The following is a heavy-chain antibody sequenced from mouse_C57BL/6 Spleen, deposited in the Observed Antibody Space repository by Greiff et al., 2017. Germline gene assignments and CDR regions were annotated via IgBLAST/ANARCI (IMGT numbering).Heavy chain of an antibody. CDR3: ARNFYYGYDGAMDY. J-gene: IGHJ4*01. V-gene: IGHV2-2*01. Sequence: VKLMESGPGLVQPSQSLSITCTVSGFSLTSYGVHWVRQSPGKGLEWLGVIWSGGSTDYNAAFISRLSISKDNSKSQVFFKMNSLQADDTAIYYCARNFYYGYDGAMDYWGQGTSVTVSS. CDR1: GFSLTSYG. CDR2: IWSGGST. D-gene: IGHD2-2*01.